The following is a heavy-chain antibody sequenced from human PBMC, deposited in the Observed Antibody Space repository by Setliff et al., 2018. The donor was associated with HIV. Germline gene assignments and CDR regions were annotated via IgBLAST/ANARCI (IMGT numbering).Heavy chain of an antibody. CDR2: IYTSGST. V-gene: IGHV4-61*09. Sequence: SETLSLTCTVSGGSISSGAYYWSWIRQPAGKGLDWIGHIYTSGSTNYNPSLKSRGTISVDTSKNQFSLRLRSVTAADTAFYYWARASVGATGLYAFDMWGQGTMVTVSS. CDR3: ARASVGATGLYAFDM. D-gene: IGHD1-26*01. J-gene: IGHJ3*02. CDR1: GGSISSGAYY.